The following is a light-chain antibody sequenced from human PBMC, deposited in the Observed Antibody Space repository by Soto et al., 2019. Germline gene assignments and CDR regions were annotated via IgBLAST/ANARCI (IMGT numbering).Light chain of an antibody. Sequence: DIQMTQSPSSLSASVGARVTITCRASQSISSSLNWYQQKPAKAPKLLIYAASSLQSGVPSRCSGSGYGTDFTLTISSLQPEDFATYYCQQSYSTPYTFGQGTKLEIK. CDR3: QQSYSTPYT. CDR1: QSISSS. CDR2: AAS. J-gene: IGKJ2*01. V-gene: IGKV1-39*01.